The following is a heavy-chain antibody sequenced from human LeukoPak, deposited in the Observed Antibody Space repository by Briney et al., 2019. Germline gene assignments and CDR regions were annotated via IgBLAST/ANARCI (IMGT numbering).Heavy chain of an antibody. V-gene: IGHV4-4*02. CDR3: ARDLGSYYVAYYYYYMDV. J-gene: IGHJ6*03. CDR2: IHHSGTT. Sequence: SGTLSLTCTVSGGSISSSTWWSWVRQPPGKGLECIGEIHHSGTTNYNPSLKSRVTISIDKSKNQFSLKLSSVTAADTAVYYCARDLGSYYVAYYYYYMDVWGKGPRSPSP. D-gene: IGHD1-26*01. CDR1: GGSISSSTW.